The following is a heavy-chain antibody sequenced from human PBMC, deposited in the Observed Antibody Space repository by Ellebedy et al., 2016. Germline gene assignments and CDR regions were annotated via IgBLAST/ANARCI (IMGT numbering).Heavy chain of an antibody. CDR3: ARDEYPSIFGATGY. J-gene: IGHJ4*02. CDR1: GFTFSSYA. CDR2: ISYDGSNK. D-gene: IGHD3-3*01. V-gene: IGHV3-30-3*01. Sequence: GESLKISXAASGFTFSSYAMHWVRQAPGKGLEWVAVISYDGSNKYYADSVKGRFTISRDNSKNTLYLQMNSLRAEDTAVYYCARDEYPSIFGATGYWGQGTLVTVSS.